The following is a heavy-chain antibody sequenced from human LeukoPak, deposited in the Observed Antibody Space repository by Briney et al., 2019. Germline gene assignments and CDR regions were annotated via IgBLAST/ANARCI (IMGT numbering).Heavy chain of an antibody. CDR2: ISHDGMNA. CDR3: AKDGAQYSSGPKCDP. Sequence: PGGSLRLSCAASGLHFSGTAMSWVRQAPGKGLEWVSAISHDGMNAYYAASVTGRFTISRHNSKKTRSFEMSSLTAADTGVYYCAKDGAQYSSGPKCDPRGEGALVTVSP. CDR1: GLHFSGTA. V-gene: IGHV3-23*01. J-gene: IGHJ5*02. D-gene: IGHD6-19*01.